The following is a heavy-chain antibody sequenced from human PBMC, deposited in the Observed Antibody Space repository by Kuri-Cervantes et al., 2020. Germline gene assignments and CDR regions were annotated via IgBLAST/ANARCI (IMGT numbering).Heavy chain of an antibody. J-gene: IGHJ4*02. CDR2: IYYSGST. V-gene: IGHV4-30-4*01. CDR1: GGSISSGDYY. Sequence: SCTVSGGSISSGDYYWSWIRQPPGKVLEWIGYIYYSGSTFYNPSLKSRVTISVDTSKNQFSLKLTSVTAADTAVYHCASNSFDSSAYYYFDYWGQGTLVTVSS. D-gene: IGHD3-22*01. CDR3: ASNSFDSSAYYYFDY.